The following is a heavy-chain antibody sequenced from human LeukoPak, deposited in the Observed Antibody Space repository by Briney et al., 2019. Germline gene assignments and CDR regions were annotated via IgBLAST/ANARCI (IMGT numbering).Heavy chain of an antibody. CDR3: ARAGYSYGYDSSGYLVN. D-gene: IGHD3-22*01. J-gene: IGHJ4*02. V-gene: IGHV3-23*01. CDR1: GFTFSSYA. CDR2: ISGSGGST. Sequence: PGGSLRLSCAASGFTFSSYAMSWVRQAPGKGLEWVSAISGSGGSTYYADSVKGRFTISRDNSEDTLYLQMNSLRAEDTAVYYCARAGYSYGYDSSGYLVNWGQGTLVTVSS.